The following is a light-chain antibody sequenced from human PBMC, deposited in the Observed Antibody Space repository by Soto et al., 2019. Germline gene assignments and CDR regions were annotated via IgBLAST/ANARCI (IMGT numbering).Light chain of an antibody. J-gene: IGKJ4*01. V-gene: IGKV4-1*01. CDR3: QQYYSSPLT. Sequence: DIVMTQSPDSLAVSLGEKATINCKSSQSVLYSSSNKNYLAWYQQKPGQPPKLLIYWASTREYGVPDRFSGSGSGKDFTLTISSLQAEDVAVYYCQQYYSSPLTFGGGTKVEIK. CDR2: WAS. CDR1: QSVLYSSSNKNY.